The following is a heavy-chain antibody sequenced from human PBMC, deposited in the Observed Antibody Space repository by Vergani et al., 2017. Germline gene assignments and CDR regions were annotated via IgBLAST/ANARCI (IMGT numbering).Heavy chain of an antibody. J-gene: IGHJ6*03. V-gene: IGHV4-38-2*02. Sequence: QVQLQESGPGLVKPSETLSLTCTVSGYSISSGYYWGWIRQPPGKGLEWIGSIYHSGSTYYNPSLKSRVTSSVDTTKNQFSLKLSSVTAADPAVYYFARDNRPSTYIMLYYYYYMDVWGKGTTVTVSS. D-gene: IGHD1-14*01. CDR2: IYHSGST. CDR1: GYSISSGYY. CDR3: ARDNRPSTYIMLYYYYYMDV.